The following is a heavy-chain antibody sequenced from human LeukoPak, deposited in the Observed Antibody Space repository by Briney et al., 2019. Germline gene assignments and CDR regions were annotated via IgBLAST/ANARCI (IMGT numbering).Heavy chain of an antibody. V-gene: IGHV4-61*01. CDR3: ARETPRYCSSTSCYNWFDP. CDR2: IYYSGST. CDR1: GGSVSSGSYY. D-gene: IGHD2-2*01. Sequence: SQTLSLTCTVSGGSVSSGSYYWSWIRQPPGKGLEWIGYIYYSGSTNYNPSLKSRVTISVDTSKNQFSLKLSSVTAADTAVYYCARETPRYCSSTSCYNWFDPWGQGTLVTVSS. J-gene: IGHJ5*02.